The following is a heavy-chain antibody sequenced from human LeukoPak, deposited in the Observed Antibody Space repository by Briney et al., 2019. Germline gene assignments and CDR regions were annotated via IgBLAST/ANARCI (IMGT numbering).Heavy chain of an antibody. CDR2: IYSGDNT. V-gene: IGHV3-NL1*01. CDR1: GFTFSSYG. CDR3: ARSVAVAARRIYWYFDL. J-gene: IGHJ2*01. Sequence: GGSLRLSCAASGFTFSSYGMHWVRQAPGKGLEWVSVIYSGDNTYYADSVKDRFTISRDNSKNTVYLQMNSLRAEDTAVYFCARSVAVAARRIYWYFDLWGRGILVTVSS. D-gene: IGHD6-19*01.